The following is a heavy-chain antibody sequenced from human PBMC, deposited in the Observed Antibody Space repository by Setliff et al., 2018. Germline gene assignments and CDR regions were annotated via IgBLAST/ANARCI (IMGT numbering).Heavy chain of an antibody. Sequence: ASVKVSCKASGYSFSSNAFHWVRQAPGQRLEWMGWINAGNGNTKYSQKFQDRVTITTDTSTTTVYMELRGLRSDDTATYYCARFRVSSGGYNYYAMDVWGQGTTVTVSS. CDR1: GYSFSSNA. D-gene: IGHD1-26*01. CDR2: INAGNGNT. CDR3: ARFRVSSGGYNYYAMDV. V-gene: IGHV1-3*01. J-gene: IGHJ6*02.